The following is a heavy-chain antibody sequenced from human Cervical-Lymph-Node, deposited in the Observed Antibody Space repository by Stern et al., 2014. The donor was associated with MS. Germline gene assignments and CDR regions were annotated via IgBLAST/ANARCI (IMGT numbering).Heavy chain of an antibody. CDR1: GGSISSYY. J-gene: IGHJ4*02. D-gene: IGHD5-24*01. CDR2: IYYSGSN. V-gene: IGHV4-59*01. Sequence: VPLVESGPGLVKPSETLSLTCTVSGGSISSYYWRWIRQPPGKALEWIGYIYYSGSNNYNPSLNSRVTISVDTSKNQCSLKLSSVTAADTAVYYCARGGGYNSIDYWGQGTLVTVSS. CDR3: ARGGGYNSIDY.